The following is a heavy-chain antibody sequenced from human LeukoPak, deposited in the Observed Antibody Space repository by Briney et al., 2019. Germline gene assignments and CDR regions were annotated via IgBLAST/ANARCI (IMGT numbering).Heavy chain of an antibody. CDR2: VSGRDDST. CDR3: AKWGDYDILTGYHDPDY. V-gene: IGHV3-23*01. CDR1: GFTFTNYA. J-gene: IGHJ4*02. Sequence: PGGSLRLSCAASGFTFTNYAMYWVRQAPGKGLEWVSAVSGRDDSTYYADSVKGRFTISRDTSKNTLYLQMNSLRAEDTAVYYCAKWGDYDILTGYHDPDYWGQGTLVTVSS. D-gene: IGHD3-9*01.